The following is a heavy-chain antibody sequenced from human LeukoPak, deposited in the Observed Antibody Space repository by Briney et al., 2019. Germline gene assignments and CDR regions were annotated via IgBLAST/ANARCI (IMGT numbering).Heavy chain of an antibody. Sequence: GGSLRLSCAASGFTFTNFAMHWVRQAPGKGLEWVAVISNDERNKYYADSVKGRFTISRDNSKNTLYLQMNSLRAEDTAVYYCAKPPKDYIPYYFDYWGQGTLVTVSS. V-gene: IGHV3-30*18. CDR1: GFTFTNFA. J-gene: IGHJ4*02. CDR2: ISNDERNK. CDR3: AKPPKDYIPYYFDY. D-gene: IGHD4-11*01.